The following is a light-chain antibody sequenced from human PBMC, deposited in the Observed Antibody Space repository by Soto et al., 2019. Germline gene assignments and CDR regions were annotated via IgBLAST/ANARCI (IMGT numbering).Light chain of an antibody. V-gene: IGLV3-1*01. Sequence: SYELTQPPSVSVSPGQTATITCSGDKLGDKYASWYQQKPGQSPVLVIFQDRKRPSGIPERFSGSNSGTTATLTISGTQAMDEADYHCQAWDSSTVVFGGGTKLTVL. CDR3: QAWDSSTVV. CDR1: KLGDKY. J-gene: IGLJ2*01. CDR2: QDR.